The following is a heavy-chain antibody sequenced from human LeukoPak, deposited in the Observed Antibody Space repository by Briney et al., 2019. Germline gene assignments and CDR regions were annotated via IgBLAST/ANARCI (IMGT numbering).Heavy chain of an antibody. J-gene: IGHJ4*02. CDR3: AREGNVDIVATIDFDY. CDR2: INPSGGST. CDR1: GYIFTSYY. D-gene: IGHD5-12*01. V-gene: IGHV1-46*01. Sequence: ASVKVSCKASGYIFTSYYMHWVRQAPGQGLEWMGIINPSGGSTYYAQKFQGRVTMTRDTSTSTVYMELSSLRSEDTAVYYCAREGNVDIVATIDFDYWGQGTLVAVSS.